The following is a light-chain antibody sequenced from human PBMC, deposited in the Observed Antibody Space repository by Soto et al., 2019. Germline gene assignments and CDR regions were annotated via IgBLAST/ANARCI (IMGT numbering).Light chain of an antibody. Sequence: DIQMTQSPSTLSASVGDRVTITCRASQSISSRLAWYQQKPGKAPTLLIYKASSLDSGVPSRFSGSGSGTEFTLTISSLQPDDFAAYYCQQYNSYSTFGQGTKVEMK. V-gene: IGKV1-5*03. CDR2: KAS. CDR1: QSISSR. J-gene: IGKJ1*01. CDR3: QQYNSYST.